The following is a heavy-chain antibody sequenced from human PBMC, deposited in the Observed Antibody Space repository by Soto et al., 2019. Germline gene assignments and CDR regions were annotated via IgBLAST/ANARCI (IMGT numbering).Heavy chain of an antibody. Sequence: GGSLRLSCAASGFTFSSYAMSWVRQAPGKGLEWVSAISGSGGSTYYADSVKGRFTISRDNSKNTLYLQMNSLRAEDAAVYYCAKRSGDSSGWADFDYWGQGTLVTVSS. CDR2: ISGSGGST. J-gene: IGHJ4*02. D-gene: IGHD6-19*01. V-gene: IGHV3-23*01. CDR3: AKRSGDSSGWADFDY. CDR1: GFTFSSYA.